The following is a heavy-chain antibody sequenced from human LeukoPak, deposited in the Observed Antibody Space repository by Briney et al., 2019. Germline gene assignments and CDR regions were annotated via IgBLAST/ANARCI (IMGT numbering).Heavy chain of an antibody. CDR1: GGSISSSSYY. D-gene: IGHD5/OR15-5a*01. V-gene: IGHV4-39*01. Sequence: SETLSLTCTASGGSISSSSYYWGWIRQPPGKGLEWIGSIYYSGSTYYNPSLKSRVTISVDTSKNQFSLKLSSVTAADTAVYYCVSRSEIDYWGQGTLVTVSS. CDR3: VSRSEIDY. CDR2: IYYSGST. J-gene: IGHJ4*02.